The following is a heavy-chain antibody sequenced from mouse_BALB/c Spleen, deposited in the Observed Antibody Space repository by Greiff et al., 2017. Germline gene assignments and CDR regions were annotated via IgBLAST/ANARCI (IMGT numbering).Heavy chain of an antibody. CDR2: ISSGGST. D-gene: IGHD2-4*01. CDR1: GFTFSSYA. Sequence: EVKLVESGGGLVKPGGSLKLSCAASGFTFSSYAMSWVRQTPEKRLEWVASISSGGSTYYPDNVKWRFTISRDNARNILYLQLSSMRSEYTAMYYCARLSTKILDYWGQGTTVTVSS. V-gene: IGHV5-6-5*01. J-gene: IGHJ2*01. CDR3: ARLSTKILDY.